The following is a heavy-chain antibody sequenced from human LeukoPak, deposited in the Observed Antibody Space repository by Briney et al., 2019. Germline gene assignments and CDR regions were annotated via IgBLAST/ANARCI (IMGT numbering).Heavy chain of an antibody. CDR1: GGSISSYY. CDR3: ARDRGTWNDDGFDY. CDR2: IYISGST. J-gene: IGHJ4*02. D-gene: IGHD1-1*01. Sequence: SETLSLTCTVSGGSISSYYWSWIRQLAGKGLEWIGRIYISGSTNYNPSLKSRVTMSVDTSKNQFSLKLSSVTAADTAVYYCARDRGTWNDDGFDYWGQGTLVTVSS. V-gene: IGHV4-4*07.